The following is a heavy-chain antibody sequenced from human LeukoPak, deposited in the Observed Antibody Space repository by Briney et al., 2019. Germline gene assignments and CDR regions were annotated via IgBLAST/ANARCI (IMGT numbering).Heavy chain of an antibody. CDR1: GFTFGTFA. D-gene: IGHD3-3*01. V-gene: IGHV3-23*01. CDR2: ITGDDST. CDR3: AKGHYDFRDY. Sequence: GGSLRLSCAASGFTFGTFAFSWVRQAPGKGLEWVSSITGDDSTYYADSVKGRFTVSRDTSSNTLYLQMNSLRAEDTALYYCAKGHYDFRDYWGQGTLVTVSS. J-gene: IGHJ4*02.